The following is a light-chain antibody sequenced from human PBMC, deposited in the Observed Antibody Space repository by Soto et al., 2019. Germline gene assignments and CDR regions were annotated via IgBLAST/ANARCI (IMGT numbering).Light chain of an antibody. J-gene: IGLJ1*01. CDR1: SSDVGRYNL. V-gene: IGLV2-18*02. CDR3: TSYSSRITYV. Sequence: QSALTQPPSVSGSPGQSVTISCTGTSSDVGRYNLVSWYQQPPGTAPKLMIYEVSNRPSGVPDRFSGSKSGNTASLTISGLQAEDEADYYCTSYSSRITYVFGTGTKLTVL. CDR2: EVS.